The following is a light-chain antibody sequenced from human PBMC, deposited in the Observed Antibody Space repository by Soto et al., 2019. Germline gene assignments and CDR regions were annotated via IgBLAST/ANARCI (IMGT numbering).Light chain of an antibody. V-gene: IGLV1-47*01. J-gene: IGLJ2*01. Sequence: QSVLTQPPSTSGTPGQRVTISCSGSSSNIGSNHVYWYQQFPGMAPKLLLYRSDQRPTGVPDRFSGSKSGTSASLAISGLRSDDEAGYYCSARDDSLSGVVFGGGTKLAVL. CDR3: SARDDSLSGVV. CDR1: SSNIGSNH. CDR2: RSD.